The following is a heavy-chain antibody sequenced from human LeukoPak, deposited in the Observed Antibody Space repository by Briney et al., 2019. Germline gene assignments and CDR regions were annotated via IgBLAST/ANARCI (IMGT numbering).Heavy chain of an antibody. V-gene: IGHV1-2*06. CDR2: INPNSGGT. CDR1: GYTFTGYY. J-gene: IGHJ6*02. CDR3: ARSILVVPVASHLNYGVDV. Sequence: ASVKVSCKASGYTFTGYYMHWVRQAPGQGLEWMGRINPNSGGTNYAQKFHGGVTITRDTSASTAYMELSSLRSEDTAVYYCARSILVVPVASHLNYGVDVWGQGTTVTVSS. D-gene: IGHD2-2*01.